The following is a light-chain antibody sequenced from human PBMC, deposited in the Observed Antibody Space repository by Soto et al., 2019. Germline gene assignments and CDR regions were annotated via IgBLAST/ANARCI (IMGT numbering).Light chain of an antibody. V-gene: IGKV3-20*01. Sequence: EIVLTHSPGTLSLSPGERATLSCRASQSVSSSYLAWYQQKPGQAPRLLIYGASSRATGIPDRFSGSGSGTDFTLTISRPEPEDFAVYYCQQYGSSPPVTFGQGTRLEIK. CDR2: GAS. J-gene: IGKJ5*01. CDR3: QQYGSSPPVT. CDR1: QSVSSSY.